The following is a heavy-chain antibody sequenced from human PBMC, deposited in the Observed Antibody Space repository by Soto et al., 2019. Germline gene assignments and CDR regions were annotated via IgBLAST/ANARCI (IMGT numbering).Heavy chain of an antibody. J-gene: IGHJ3*02. V-gene: IGHV3-33*01. CDR2: IWYDGSNK. Sequence: QVQLVESGGGVVQPGRSLRLSCAASGFTFSSYGMHWVRQAPGKGLEWVAVIWYDGSNKYYADSVKGRFTISRDNSKNTLYLQMNSLRAEDTAVYYCARRGDWDDAFDIWGQGTMVTVSS. CDR1: GFTFSSYG. D-gene: IGHD2-21*02. CDR3: ARRGDWDDAFDI.